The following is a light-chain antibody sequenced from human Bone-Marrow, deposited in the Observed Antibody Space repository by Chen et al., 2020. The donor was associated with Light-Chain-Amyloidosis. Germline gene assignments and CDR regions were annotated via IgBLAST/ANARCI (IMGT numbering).Light chain of an antibody. V-gene: IGLV3-25*03. CDR3: QSADSSGTYEVI. CDR1: DFPTKY. CDR2: RDT. Sequence: SYALTQPPSVSVSPGQTARITYRGDDFPTKYAYWYQQKPGQAPVLVIHRDTERPSGSSARFSGSSSGTTATLTISGVQAEDEADDHCQSADSSGTYEVIFGGGTKLTVL. J-gene: IGLJ2*01.